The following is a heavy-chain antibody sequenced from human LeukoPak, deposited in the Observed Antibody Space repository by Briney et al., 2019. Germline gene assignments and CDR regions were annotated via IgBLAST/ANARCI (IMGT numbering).Heavy chain of an antibody. CDR1: GYTFTGYY. CDR2: INPNSGGT. J-gene: IGHJ2*01. V-gene: IGHV1-2*02. Sequence: ASVKVSCKASGYTFTGYYMHWVRQAPGQGLEWMGWINPNSGGTNYAQKFQGRATMTRDTSISTAYMELSRLRSDDTAVYYCARELTIFGVVIARSYWYFDLWGRGTLVTVSS. D-gene: IGHD3-3*01. CDR3: ARELTIFGVVIARSYWYFDL.